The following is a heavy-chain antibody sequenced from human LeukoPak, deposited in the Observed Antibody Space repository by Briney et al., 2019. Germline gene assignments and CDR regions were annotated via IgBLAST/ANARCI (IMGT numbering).Heavy chain of an antibody. CDR3: AREASGGYFDY. V-gene: IGHV1-46*01. D-gene: IGHD4-23*01. Sequence: ASVKVSCKASGYXFSSYYIHWVRQAPGQGLEWVGVINPTGDSTNYAQHLRGRVTMTRDTSTITVYMDLRSLRSEDTAEYYCAREASGGYFDYWGQGTLVTVSS. CDR2: INPTGDST. CDR1: GYXFSSYY. J-gene: IGHJ4*02.